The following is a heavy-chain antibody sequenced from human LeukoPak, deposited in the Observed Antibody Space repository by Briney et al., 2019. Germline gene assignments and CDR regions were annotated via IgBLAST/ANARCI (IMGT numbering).Heavy chain of an antibody. CDR2: ISAYNGNT. J-gene: IGHJ4*02. Sequence: ASVKVSCKASGYTFTSYGISWVRQAPGQGLEWMGWISAYNGNTNYAQKFQGRVTMTRDTSISTAYMELSRLRSDDTAVYYCARDYGSYSDYWGQGTLVTVSS. D-gene: IGHD1-26*01. CDR3: ARDYGSYSDY. V-gene: IGHV1-18*01. CDR1: GYTFTSYG.